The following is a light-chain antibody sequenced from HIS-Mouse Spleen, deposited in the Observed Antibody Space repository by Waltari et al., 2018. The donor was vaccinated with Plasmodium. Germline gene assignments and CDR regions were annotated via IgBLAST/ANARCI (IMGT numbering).Light chain of an antibody. CDR3: QQYNSYSGT. CDR2: KAS. CDR1: QSISSW. V-gene: IGKV1-5*03. J-gene: IGKJ2*01. Sequence: DIQMTPSPSTLSASVGDRVTITCRAMQSISSWLAWYQQKPGKAPKLLIYKASSLESGVPSRFSGSGSGTEFTLTISSLQPDDFATYYCQQYNSYSGTFGQGTKLEIK.